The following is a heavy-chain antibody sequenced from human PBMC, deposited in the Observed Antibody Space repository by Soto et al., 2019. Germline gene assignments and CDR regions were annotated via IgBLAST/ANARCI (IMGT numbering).Heavy chain of an antibody. CDR3: AHESYGGNSAGLDY. D-gene: IGHD4-17*01. CDR1: GFSLSTSGVG. Sequence: SGPTLVNPTQTLTLTCTFSGFSLSTSGVGVGWIRQPPGKALEWLALTYWDDDKRYSPSLESRLTITKDTSKNQVVLTMTNMDPVDTATYYCAHESYGGNSAGLDYWGQGTWSPSPQ. J-gene: IGHJ4*02. V-gene: IGHV2-5*02. CDR2: TYWDDDK.